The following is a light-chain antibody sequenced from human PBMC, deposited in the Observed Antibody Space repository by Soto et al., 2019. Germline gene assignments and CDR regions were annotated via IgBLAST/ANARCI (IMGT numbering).Light chain of an antibody. CDR1: QSVSNNY. V-gene: IGKV3-20*01. J-gene: IGKJ3*01. CDR2: GAY. Sequence: EIVLTQSPGILSLSPGERGILSCRASQSVSNNYLAWYQQKPGQAPRLLIYGAYTRVTGIPDRFSGSGSGTDFTLTISRLEPEDFAMYYCQQYGSSPLTFGPGTKVDIK. CDR3: QQYGSSPLT.